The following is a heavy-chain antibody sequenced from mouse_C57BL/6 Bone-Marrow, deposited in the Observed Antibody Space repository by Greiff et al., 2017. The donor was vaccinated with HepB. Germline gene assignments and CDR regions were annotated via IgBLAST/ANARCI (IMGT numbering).Heavy chain of an antibody. D-gene: IGHD2-3*01. CDR3: ARYDGYCYYAMDY. CDR1: GFSLSTSGMG. V-gene: IGHV8-12*01. CDR2: IYWDDDK. Sequence: QVQLKECGPGILQSSQTLSLTCSFSGFSLSTSGMGVSWIRQPSGKGLEWLAHIYWDDDKRYNPSLKSRRTISKDTSRNQVFLKITSVDTADTATYYCARYDGYCYYAMDYWGQGTSVTVSS. J-gene: IGHJ4*01.